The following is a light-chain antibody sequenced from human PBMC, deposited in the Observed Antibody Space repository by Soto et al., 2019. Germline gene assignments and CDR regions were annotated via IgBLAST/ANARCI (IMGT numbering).Light chain of an antibody. CDR2: GAS. Sequence: EIVLTQSPGTLSLSPGDRATLSCRASQSVSSSYLAWYQQKPGQAPGLLIYGASSRATGIPDRFSGSGSGTDFTLTISRLEPEDFAVYYCQQYSRSPWTFGQGTKVEVK. CDR3: QQYSRSPWT. CDR1: QSVSSSY. J-gene: IGKJ1*01. V-gene: IGKV3-20*01.